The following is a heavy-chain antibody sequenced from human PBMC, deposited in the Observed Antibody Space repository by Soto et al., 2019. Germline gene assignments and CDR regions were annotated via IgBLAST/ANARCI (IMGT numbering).Heavy chain of an antibody. J-gene: IGHJ6*02. D-gene: IGHD4-17*01. CDR1: GFTFTSSA. V-gene: IGHV1-58*01. Sequence: SVKVSCKASGFTFTSSAVQWVRQPRGQRLEWIGWIVVGRGNTNYAQKFQERFTITSDMSTSTAYMELSSLRSEDTAVHYCAEDTVTGYYGMGVWGQGSTVTVS. CDR3: AEDTVTGYYGMGV. CDR2: IVVGRGNT.